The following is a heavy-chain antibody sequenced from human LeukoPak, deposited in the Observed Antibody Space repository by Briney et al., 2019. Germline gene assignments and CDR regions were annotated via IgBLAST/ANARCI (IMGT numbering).Heavy chain of an antibody. CDR1: GFTFGSYW. CDR2: IKPGGSEK. D-gene: IGHD2-21*01. V-gene: IGHV3-7*01. Sequence: GGSLRLSCAASGFTFGSYWMSWVRQAPGKGLEWVANIKPGGSEKYHVDSLRGRFTISRDNRKNSLYLQMNSLGAEDTAVYYCARRVAVIAIGYHFDYWGQGTLVTVSS. J-gene: IGHJ4*02. CDR3: ARRVAVIAIGYHFDY.